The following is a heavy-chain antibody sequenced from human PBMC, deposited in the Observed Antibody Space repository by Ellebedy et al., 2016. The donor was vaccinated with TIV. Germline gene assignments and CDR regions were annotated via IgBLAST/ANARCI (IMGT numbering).Heavy chain of an antibody. D-gene: IGHD3/OR15-3a*01. CDR2: AYYSGST. CDR3: ARLGLSAASEAFDI. CDR1: GASISSSSYY. J-gene: IGHJ3*02. Sequence: MPSETLSLTCTVSGASISSSSYYWGWIRQPPGKGLEWIGSAYYSGSTYYNPSLKSRVTISVDTSKKHFSLKLSSVTAADTAVYYCARLGLSAASEAFDIWGQGTMVTVSS. V-gene: IGHV4-39*02.